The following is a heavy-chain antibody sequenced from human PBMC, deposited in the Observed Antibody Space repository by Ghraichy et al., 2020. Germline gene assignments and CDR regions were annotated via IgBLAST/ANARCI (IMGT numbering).Heavy chain of an antibody. CDR2: ISSSSSYT. V-gene: IGHV3-11*06. Sequence: GGSLRLSCAASGFTFSDYYMSWIRQAPGKGLEWVSYISSSSSYTNYADSVKGRFTISRDNAKNSLYLQMNSLRAEDTAVYYCARDWKSLWFGGTDYFDYWGQGTLVTVSS. CDR1: GFTFSDYY. CDR3: ARDWKSLWFGGTDYFDY. J-gene: IGHJ4*02. D-gene: IGHD3-10*01.